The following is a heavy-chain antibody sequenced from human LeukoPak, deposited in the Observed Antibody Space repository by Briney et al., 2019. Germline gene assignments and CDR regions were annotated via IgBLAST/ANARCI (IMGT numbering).Heavy chain of an antibody. J-gene: IGHJ4*02. Sequence: ASVKVSCKASGYTFTSYAMNWVRQAPGQGLEWMGWINTNTGNPTYAQGFTGRFVFSLDTSVSTAYLQISSLKAEDTAVYYCAREAIVVVTAREVDFDYWGQGTLVTVSS. D-gene: IGHD2-21*02. V-gene: IGHV7-4-1*02. CDR2: INTNTGNP. CDR3: AREAIVVVTAREVDFDY. CDR1: GYTFTSYA.